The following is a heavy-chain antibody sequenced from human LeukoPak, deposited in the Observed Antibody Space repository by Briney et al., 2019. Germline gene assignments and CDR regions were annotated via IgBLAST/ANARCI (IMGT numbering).Heavy chain of an antibody. J-gene: IGHJ4*02. CDR2: IYYSGST. Sequence: SETLSLTCTVSGGSISSYYWSWIRQPSGKGLEWIGYIYYSGSTNYNPSLKSRVTISVDTSKNQFSLKLSSVTAADTAVYYCASLDTAMGNFDYWGRGTLVTVSS. CDR3: ASLDTAMGNFDY. CDR1: GGSISSYY. D-gene: IGHD5-18*01. V-gene: IGHV4-59*01.